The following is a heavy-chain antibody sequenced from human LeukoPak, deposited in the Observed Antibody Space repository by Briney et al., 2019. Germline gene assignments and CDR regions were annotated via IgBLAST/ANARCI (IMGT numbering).Heavy chain of an antibody. CDR2: INPNSGGT. V-gene: IGHV1-2*02. CDR3: ARRPPYSTSLYYFDY. J-gene: IGHJ4*02. CDR1: GYTFTAYY. Sequence: RASVKVSCKASGYTFTAYYIHWVRQAPGQGLEWMGSINPNSGGTNYAQKFQGRVTMTRDTSISTAYMDLSSLRSDDTAVYFCARRPPYSTSLYYFDYWGQGTLVTVSS. D-gene: IGHD6-6*01.